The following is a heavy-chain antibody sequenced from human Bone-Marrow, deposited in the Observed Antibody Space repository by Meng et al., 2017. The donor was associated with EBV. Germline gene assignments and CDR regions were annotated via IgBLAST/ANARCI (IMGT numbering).Heavy chain of an antibody. Sequence: EGQLVESGGGLVQPGGSLRLSCAASGFTFRSYWMHWVRQAPGKGLMWVSRINSDGRSTDYADSVKGRFTISRDNAKNTLYLQMSSLRAEDTAVYYCARTTGLSFDYWGQGTLVTVSS. CDR1: GFTFRSYW. V-gene: IGHV3-74*01. CDR2: INSDGRST. D-gene: IGHD4-17*01. J-gene: IGHJ4*02. CDR3: ARTTGLSFDY.